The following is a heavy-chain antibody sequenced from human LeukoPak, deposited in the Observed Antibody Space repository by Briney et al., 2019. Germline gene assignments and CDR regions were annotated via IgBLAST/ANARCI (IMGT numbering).Heavy chain of an antibody. Sequence: PGGSLRLSCAASGFTFDDYVMHWVRQAPGKGLEWVSLISGDGGSTYYADSVKGRFTISRDNSKNSLYLQMNSLRTEDTALHYCAKGSTIAVAVDGDYWGQGTLVTVSS. J-gene: IGHJ4*02. CDR2: ISGDGGST. CDR3: AKGSTIAVAVDGDY. CDR1: GFTFDDYV. D-gene: IGHD6-19*01. V-gene: IGHV3-43*02.